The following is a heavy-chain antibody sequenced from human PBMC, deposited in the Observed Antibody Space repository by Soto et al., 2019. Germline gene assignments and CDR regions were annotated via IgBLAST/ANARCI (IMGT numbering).Heavy chain of an antibody. CDR1: GGSVSSGIYY. Sequence: SETLALSCTVSGGSVSSGIYYWIWIRQPPGKVLEWIGYIYYSGSTNYNPSLKSRVTISVDTSKNQFSLKLSSVTAADTAVYYCAREAPPDIVVSTAPLYGMDVWGQGTTVTVSS. J-gene: IGHJ6*02. V-gene: IGHV4-61*01. CDR2: IYYSGST. D-gene: IGHD2-2*01. CDR3: AREAPPDIVVSTAPLYGMDV.